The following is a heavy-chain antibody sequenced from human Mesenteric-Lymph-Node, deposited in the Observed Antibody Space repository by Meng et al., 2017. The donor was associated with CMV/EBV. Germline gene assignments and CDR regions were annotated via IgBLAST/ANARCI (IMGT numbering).Heavy chain of an antibody. CDR1: GYTFTTYYG. CDR3: AREGRFGELAGMDV. J-gene: IGHJ6*02. V-gene: IGHV1-18*01. CDR2: ISGYDGNT. D-gene: IGHD3-16*01. Sequence: ASVKVSCKASGYTFTTYYGVTWVRQAPGHGLEWMGWISGYDGNTNYAQNLQGRVTMTIDTSTSTAYMELRSLRSDDTAVYYCAREGRFGELAGMDVWGQGTTVTVSS.